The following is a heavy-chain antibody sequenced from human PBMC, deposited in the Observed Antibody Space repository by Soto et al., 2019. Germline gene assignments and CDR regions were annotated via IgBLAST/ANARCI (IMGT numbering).Heavy chain of an antibody. Sequence: QVQLVQSGAEVKKPGASVKVSCKASGYTFTSYYMHWVRQAPGQGLEWMGIINPSGGSTSYAQKLQGRVTMPRDTATSTVYMELSSLRSEDTAVYYCASRLDSESGYYYYDMDVWGRGTTVTVSS. J-gene: IGHJ6*02. CDR3: ASRLDSESGYYYYDMDV. D-gene: IGHD3-10*01. CDR1: GYTFTSYY. V-gene: IGHV1-46*04. CDR2: INPSGGST.